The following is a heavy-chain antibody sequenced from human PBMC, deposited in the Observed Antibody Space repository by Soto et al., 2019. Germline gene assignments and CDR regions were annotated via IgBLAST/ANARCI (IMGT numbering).Heavy chain of an antibody. CDR1: GYTLTELS. V-gene: IGHV1-24*01. CDR3: APDYYDSSGPGPFDI. CDR2: FDPEDGET. Sequence: ASVKVSCKVSGYTLTELSMHWVRQAPGKGLEWMGGFDPEDGETIYAQKFQGRVTMTEDTSTDTAYMELSSLRSEDTAVYYCAPDYYDSSGPGPFDIWGQGTMVTVSS. D-gene: IGHD3-22*01. J-gene: IGHJ3*02.